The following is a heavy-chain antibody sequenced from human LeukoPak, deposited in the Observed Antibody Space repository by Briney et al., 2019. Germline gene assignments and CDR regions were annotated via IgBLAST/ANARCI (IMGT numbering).Heavy chain of an antibody. Sequence: PSETLSLTCTVSGGSISSYYWSWIRQPAGKGLEWIGRIYTSGSTNYNPSFKSRVTMSVDTSKNQFSLKLSSVTAADTAVYYCARDVGYYDSSGYYHYFDYWGQGTLVTVSS. CDR3: ARDVGYYDSSGYYHYFDY. CDR1: GGSISSYY. CDR2: IYTSGST. V-gene: IGHV4-4*07. J-gene: IGHJ4*02. D-gene: IGHD3-22*01.